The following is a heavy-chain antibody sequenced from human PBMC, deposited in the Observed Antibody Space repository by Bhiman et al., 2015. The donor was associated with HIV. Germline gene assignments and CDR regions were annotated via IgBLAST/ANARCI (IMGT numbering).Heavy chain of an antibody. Sequence: QVQLVESGGGVVQPGRSLRLSCAASGFTLSSYGMHWVRQAPGKGLEWVAVIWYDGSKKYYADSVKGRFTISRDNSKNTLYLQMNSLRAEDTAVYYCAKCIWGSSLIDAFDIWGQGTLVTVSS. CDR3: AKCIWGSSLIDAFDI. D-gene: IGHD6-13*01. V-gene: IGHV3-33*06. J-gene: IGHJ3*02. CDR2: IWYDGSKK. CDR1: GFTLSSYG.